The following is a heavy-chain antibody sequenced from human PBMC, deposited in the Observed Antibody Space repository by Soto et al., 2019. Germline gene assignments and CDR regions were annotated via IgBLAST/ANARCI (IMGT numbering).Heavy chain of an antibody. CDR3: AREITAAYYMDV. Sequence: PGGSLRLSCAASGFTFSSYGMHWVRQAPGKGLEGVAVIWYDGSNTQYADSVKGRFTTSRDNSKKMLYLQMNNLRADDTAVYYCAREITAAYYMDVWGKGTTVTVSS. D-gene: IGHD6-13*01. CDR1: GFTFSSYG. J-gene: IGHJ6*03. V-gene: IGHV3-33*01. CDR2: IWYDGSNT.